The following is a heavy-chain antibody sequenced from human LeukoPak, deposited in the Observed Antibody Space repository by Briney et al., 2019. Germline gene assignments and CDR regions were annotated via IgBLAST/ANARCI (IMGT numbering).Heavy chain of an antibody. CDR2: IIPIFGTA. Sequence: SVKVSCKASGGTFSSYAVSWVRQAPGQGLEWMGGIIPIFGTANYAQKFQGRVTITTDESTSTAYMELSSLRSEDTAVYYCARGGRYSYGPDYWGQGTLVTVSS. J-gene: IGHJ4*02. CDR3: ARGGRYSYGPDY. CDR1: GGTFSSYA. V-gene: IGHV1-69*05. D-gene: IGHD5-18*01.